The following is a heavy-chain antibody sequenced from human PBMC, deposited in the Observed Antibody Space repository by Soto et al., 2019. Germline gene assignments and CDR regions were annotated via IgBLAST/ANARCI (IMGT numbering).Heavy chain of an antibody. V-gene: IGHV4-39*01. D-gene: IGHD5-12*01. Sequence: SETLSLTCTFSGFSISSSSYYWGWIRKPPGKGLEWIGSIYYSGSTYYNPSLKSRVTISVDTSKNQFSLKLSSVTAADTAVYYCARLLRHNYYGMDVWGQGTTVTVSS. CDR1: GFSISSSSYY. J-gene: IGHJ6*02. CDR2: IYYSGST. CDR3: ARLLRHNYYGMDV.